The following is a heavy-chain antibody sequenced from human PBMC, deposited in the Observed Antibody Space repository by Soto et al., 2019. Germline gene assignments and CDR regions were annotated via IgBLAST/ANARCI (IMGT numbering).Heavy chain of an antibody. D-gene: IGHD3-22*01. CDR2: ISSSSSTI. CDR1: GFTFSSYS. V-gene: IGHV3-48*02. Sequence: GGSLRLSCAASGFTFSSYSMNWVRQAPGKGLEWVSYISSSSSTIYYADSVKGRFTISRDNAKNSLYLQMNSLRDEDTAVYYCARGIDSSGYYYDYFDYWGQGTLVTVSS. J-gene: IGHJ4*02. CDR3: ARGIDSSGYYYDYFDY.